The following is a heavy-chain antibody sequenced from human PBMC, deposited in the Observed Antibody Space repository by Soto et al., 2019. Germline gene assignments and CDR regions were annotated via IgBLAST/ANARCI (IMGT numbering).Heavy chain of an antibody. Sequence: LRLSCAASGFTFSSYAMSWVRQAPGKGLEWVSAISGSGGSTYYADSVKGRFTISRDNSKNTLYLQMNSLRAEDTAVCYCAKDQHDSSSYYTFYFDYWDQGTLVTVSS. V-gene: IGHV3-23*01. CDR2: ISGSGGST. CDR3: AKDQHDSSSYYTFYFDY. D-gene: IGHD3-22*01. J-gene: IGHJ4*02. CDR1: GFTFSSYA.